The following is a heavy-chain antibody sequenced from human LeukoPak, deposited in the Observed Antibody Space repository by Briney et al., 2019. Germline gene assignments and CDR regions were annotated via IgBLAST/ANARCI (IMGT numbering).Heavy chain of an antibody. J-gene: IGHJ4*02. Sequence: PGGSLRLSCAASGSTFSSYWMSWVRQTPGNGLEWVANIKQDGSEKYYVDSVNGRFTISRDNAKNSLSLQMNSLRAEDTAVYYCTKWLLREGHCDNWGQGTLVTVSS. CDR1: GSTFSSYW. CDR3: TKWLLREGHCDN. CDR2: IKQDGSEK. V-gene: IGHV3-7*01. D-gene: IGHD6-19*01.